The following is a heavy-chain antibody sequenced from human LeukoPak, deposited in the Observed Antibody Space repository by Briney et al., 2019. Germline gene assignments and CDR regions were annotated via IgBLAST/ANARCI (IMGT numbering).Heavy chain of an antibody. D-gene: IGHD6-13*01. CDR2: IIPIFGTA. Sequence: SVKVSCKASAGTFSSYAISWVRQAPGQGLEWMGGIIPIFGTANYAQTFQGRVTITADESTSTAYMELSSLRSEDTAVYYCARGGQLAAPLDYWGQGTLVTVSS. CDR3: ARGGQLAAPLDY. CDR1: AGTFSSYA. V-gene: IGHV1-69*13. J-gene: IGHJ4*02.